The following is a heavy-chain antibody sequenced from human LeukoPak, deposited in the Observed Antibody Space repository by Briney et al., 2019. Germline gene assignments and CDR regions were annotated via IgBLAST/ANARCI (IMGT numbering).Heavy chain of an antibody. CDR3: ARDAELQAKDLDWYFDL. Sequence: SETLSLTCTVSGGSISSYYWSWIRQPPGKGLKWIGYIYYSGSTNYNPSLKSRVTISVDTSKNQFSLKLSSVTAADTAVYYCARDAELQAKDLDWYFDLWGRGTLVTVSS. V-gene: IGHV4-59*01. J-gene: IGHJ2*01. D-gene: IGHD1-26*01. CDR1: GGSISSYY. CDR2: IYYSGST.